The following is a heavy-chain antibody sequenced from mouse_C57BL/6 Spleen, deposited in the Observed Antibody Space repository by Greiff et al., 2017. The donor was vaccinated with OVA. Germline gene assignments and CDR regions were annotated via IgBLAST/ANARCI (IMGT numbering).Heavy chain of an antibody. Sequence: QVQLQQSGAELVRPGASVPLSCKASGYTFTDYEMHWVKQTPVHGLEWIGAIDPETGGTAYNQKFKGKAILTADKSSSTAYMELRSLTSEDSAVYYCTRSGILDYFDYWGQGTTLTVSS. V-gene: IGHV1-15*01. CDR3: TRSGILDYFDY. CDR1: GYTFTDYE. D-gene: IGHD3-1*01. CDR2: IDPETGGT. J-gene: IGHJ2*01.